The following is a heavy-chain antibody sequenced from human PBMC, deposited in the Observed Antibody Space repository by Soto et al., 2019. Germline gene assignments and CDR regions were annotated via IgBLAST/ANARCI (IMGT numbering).Heavy chain of an antibody. D-gene: IGHD3-10*01. CDR2: INPSGGST. J-gene: IGHJ4*02. Sequence: GASVKVSCKASGDTFTSYYMHWVRQAPGQGLEWMGIINPSGGSTSYAQKFQGRVTMTRDTSRSTVYLELSSLRSEDTAGYYCATDRAYAPGRYYPSASLYYFDYCGQRTLVTASS. V-gene: IGHV1-46*01. CDR1: GDTFTSYY. CDR3: ATDRAYAPGRYYPSASLYYFDY.